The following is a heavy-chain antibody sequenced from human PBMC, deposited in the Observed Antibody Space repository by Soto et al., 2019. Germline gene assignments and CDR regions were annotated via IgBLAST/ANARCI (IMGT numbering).Heavy chain of an antibody. CDR1: GFTFSSYG. CDR3: ARDGLTGTMGYYYYGMDV. CDR2: IWYDGSNK. D-gene: IGHD1-7*01. J-gene: IGHJ6*02. Sequence: GGSLRLSCAASGFTFSSYGMHWVRQAPGKGLEWVAVIWYDGSNKYYADSVKGRFTISRDNSKNTLYLQMNSLRAEDTAVYYCARDGLTGTMGYYYYGMDVWGQGTTVTVSS. V-gene: IGHV3-33*01.